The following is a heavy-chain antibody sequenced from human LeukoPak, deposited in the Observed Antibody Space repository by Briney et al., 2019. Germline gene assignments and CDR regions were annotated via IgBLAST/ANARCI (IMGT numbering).Heavy chain of an antibody. V-gene: IGHV4-59*11. CDR2: IYYSGSA. D-gene: IGHD2-2*01. J-gene: IGHJ6*03. Sequence: SETLSLTCTVSGGSISSHYWSWIRQPPGKGLEGIGYIYYSGSANYNPSLKSRVTISVDTSKNQFSLKLTSVTAADTAVYYCARAIVIPAAMSNYMDVWGKGTTVTVSS. CDR3: ARAIVIPAAMSNYMDV. CDR1: GGSISSHY.